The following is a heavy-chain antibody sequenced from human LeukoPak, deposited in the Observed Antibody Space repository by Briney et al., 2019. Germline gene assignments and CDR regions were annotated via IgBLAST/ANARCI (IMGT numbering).Heavy chain of an antibody. Sequence: SETLSLTCTVSGDSISGSGCYWAWIRQSPRKGLEWIASIHSGGTTYYNPSFQSRVTISVDTSNNQFSLKLSSVTAADTAVYYCAVAYCRGDCYIDYWGQGTLVTVSP. V-gene: IGHV4-39*07. CDR1: GDSISGSGCY. D-gene: IGHD2-21*02. CDR2: IHSGGTT. CDR3: AVAYCRGDCYIDY. J-gene: IGHJ4*02.